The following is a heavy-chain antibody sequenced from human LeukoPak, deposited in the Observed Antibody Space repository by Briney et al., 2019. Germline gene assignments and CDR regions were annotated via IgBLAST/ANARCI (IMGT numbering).Heavy chain of an antibody. CDR3: AREGPEFWSGYFLV. D-gene: IGHD3-3*01. V-gene: IGHV4-39*07. J-gene: IGHJ6*04. CDR2: IYYTGTT. CDR1: GGSISSSSYH. Sequence: SETLSLTCTVSGGSISSSSYHWGWIRQPPGKGLEWIGSIYYTGTTYYSPSLRSRLTMSVDTSKNQFSLKLSSVTAADTAVYYCAREGPEFWSGYFLVWGKGTTVTVSS.